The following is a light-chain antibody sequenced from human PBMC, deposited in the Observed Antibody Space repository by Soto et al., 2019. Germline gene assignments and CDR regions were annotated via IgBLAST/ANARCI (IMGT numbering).Light chain of an antibody. V-gene: IGKV1D-8*03. CDR2: AAS. CDR3: QQYNSYWT. CDR1: QGISSY. J-gene: IGKJ1*01. Sequence: VIWMTQSPSLLSASTGDRVTISFRMSQGISSYLAWYQQKPGKIPNLLIYAASTLQAGVPSRFSGSGSGTEFTLTISSLQPDDFATYYCQQYNSYWTFGQGTKVDIK.